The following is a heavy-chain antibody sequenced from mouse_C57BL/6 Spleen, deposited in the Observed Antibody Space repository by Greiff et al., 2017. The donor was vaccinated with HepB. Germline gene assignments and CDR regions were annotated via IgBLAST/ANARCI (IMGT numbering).Heavy chain of an antibody. CDR1: GFTFSSYA. CDR3: ARGLRGRDYAMDY. Sequence: EVKLMESGGGLVKPGGSLKLSCAASGFTFSSYAMSWVRQTPEKRLEWVATISDGGSYTYYPDNVKGRFTISRDNAKNNLYLQMSHLKSEDTAMYYCARGLRGRDYAMDYWGQGTSVTVSS. CDR2: ISDGGSYT. D-gene: IGHD3-2*02. J-gene: IGHJ4*01. V-gene: IGHV5-4*03.